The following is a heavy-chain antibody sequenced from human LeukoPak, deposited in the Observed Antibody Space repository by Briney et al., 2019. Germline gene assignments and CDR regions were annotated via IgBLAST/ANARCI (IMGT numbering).Heavy chain of an antibody. Sequence: GGSLRPSCAASGFTFSNAWMSWVRQAPGKGLEWVGRIKSKTDGGTTDYAAPVKGRFTISRDDSKNTLYLQMNSLKTEDTAVYYCTTDVSRLVSNYYYYYGMDVWGQGTTVTVSS. CDR3: TTDVSRLVSNYYYYYGMDV. D-gene: IGHD6-6*01. J-gene: IGHJ6*02. CDR1: GFTFSNAW. CDR2: IKSKTDGGTT. V-gene: IGHV3-15*01.